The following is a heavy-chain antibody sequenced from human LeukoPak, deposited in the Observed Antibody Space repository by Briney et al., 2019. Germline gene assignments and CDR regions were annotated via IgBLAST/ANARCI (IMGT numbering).Heavy chain of an antibody. J-gene: IGHJ4*02. CDR3: ARDRLTGSVDY. V-gene: IGHV3-7*01. D-gene: IGHD2-8*02. CDR2: IKQDGSEK. Sequence: GGSLRLSCAASGFTFSSYSMNWVRQAPGKGLEWVANIKQDGSEKYYVDSVKGRFTISRDNAKNSLYLQMNSLRAEDTAVYYCARDRLTGSVDYWGQGTLVTVSS. CDR1: GFTFSSYS.